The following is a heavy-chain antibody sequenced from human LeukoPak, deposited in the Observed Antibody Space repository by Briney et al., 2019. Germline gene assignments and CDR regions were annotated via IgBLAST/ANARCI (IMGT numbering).Heavy chain of an antibody. CDR3: ARELMGIVVVPAAISSWFDP. Sequence: SETLSLTCAVSGYSISSGYYWGWIRQPPGKGLEWIGSIYHSGSTYYNPSLKSRVTISVDTSKNQFSLKLGSVTAADTAVYYCARELMGIVVVPAAISSWFDPWGQGTLVTVSS. D-gene: IGHD2-2*03. CDR2: IYHSGST. J-gene: IGHJ5*02. V-gene: IGHV4-38-2*02. CDR1: GYSISSGYY.